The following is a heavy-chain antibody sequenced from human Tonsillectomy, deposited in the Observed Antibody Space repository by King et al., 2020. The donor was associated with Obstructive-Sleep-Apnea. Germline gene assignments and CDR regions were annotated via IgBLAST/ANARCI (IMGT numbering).Heavy chain of an antibody. CDR3: AREGITMVRGVIGPLDY. CDR1: GYSISSGYY. Sequence: QLQESGPGLVKPSETLSLTCTVSGYSISSGYYWGWIRQPPGKGLEWIGSIYHSGSTYYNPSLKSRVTISVDTSTNQFSLKLSSVTAADTAVYYCAREGITMVRGVIGPLDYWGQGTLVTVSS. CDR2: IYHSGST. D-gene: IGHD3-10*01. V-gene: IGHV4-38-2*02. J-gene: IGHJ4*02.